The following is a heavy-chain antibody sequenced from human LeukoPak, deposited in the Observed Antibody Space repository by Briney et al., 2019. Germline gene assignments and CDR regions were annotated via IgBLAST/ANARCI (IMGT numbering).Heavy chain of an antibody. V-gene: IGHV1-18*01. CDR2: ISAYTGNT. Sequence: WAAVKGSCTTSGYTFTSYGISWVRQAPGQGLEWMGWISAYTGNTNYAQKLQGRVTMTTGTSTSTAYMELRSLRSDDTAVYYCARVATMTLYYYYGMDVWGQGTTVTVSS. J-gene: IGHJ6*02. CDR1: GYTFTSYG. D-gene: IGHD1-26*01. CDR3: ARVATMTLYYYYGMDV.